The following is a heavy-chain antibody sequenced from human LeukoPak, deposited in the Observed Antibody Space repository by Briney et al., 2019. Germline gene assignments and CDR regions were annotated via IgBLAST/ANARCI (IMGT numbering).Heavy chain of an antibody. J-gene: IGHJ4*02. V-gene: IGHV3-7*01. CDR1: GFTFSNDW. CDR3: ARDHAYRADY. CDR2: INQDEGKK. D-gene: IGHD2-2*01. Sequence: GGSLRLSCAASGFTFSNDWMCWVRQAPGKGLEWVANINQDEGKKYYADSVKGRFTISRDNAKNSLYLQMSSLTAEDTAIYYCARDHAYRADYWGQGTLVTVSS.